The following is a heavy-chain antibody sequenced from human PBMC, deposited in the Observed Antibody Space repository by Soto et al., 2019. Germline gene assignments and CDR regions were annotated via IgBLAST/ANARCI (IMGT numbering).Heavy chain of an antibody. CDR3: ARVAGRPLSFDY. V-gene: IGHV4-4*07. CDR1: GGSISSYY. CDR2: IYTSGST. D-gene: IGHD6-25*01. Sequence: QVQLQESGPGLVKPSETLSLTCTVSGGSISSYYWSWIRQPAGKGLAWIGRIYTSGSTNYNPSLKSRVTMSVDTSKNQFSLKLSSVTAADTAVYYCARVAGRPLSFDYWGQGTLVTVSS. J-gene: IGHJ4*02.